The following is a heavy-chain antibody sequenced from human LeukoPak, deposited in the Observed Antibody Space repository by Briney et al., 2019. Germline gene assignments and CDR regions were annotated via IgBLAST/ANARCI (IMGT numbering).Heavy chain of an antibody. D-gene: IGHD6-13*01. CDR3: VRLRSSSWYTVDY. V-gene: IGHV5-51*01. CDR1: GYTFPYYW. CDR2: IYPDDSDT. Sequence: GESLKISCKGSGYTFPYYWIAWVRQMPGKGLEWMGIIYPDDSDTRYSPSFQGLVTISADKSITTAYLQWSSLKASDTAMYYCVRLRSSSWYTVDYWGQGTLVTVSS. J-gene: IGHJ4*02.